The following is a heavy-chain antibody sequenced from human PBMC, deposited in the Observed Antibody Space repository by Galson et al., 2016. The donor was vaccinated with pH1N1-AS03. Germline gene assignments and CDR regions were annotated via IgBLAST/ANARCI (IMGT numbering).Heavy chain of an antibody. J-gene: IGHJ6*02. CDR3: ARDGGSAYGMDV. V-gene: IGHV4-61*02. D-gene: IGHD2-15*01. CDR1: GGSISSGSYY. CDR2: IYTSGST. Sequence: TLSLTCTVSGGSISSGSYYWSWIRQPAGKGLEWIGRIYTSGSTNYNPSLKSRVTISVDTSKNQFSLKLSSVTAADTAVYYCARDGGSAYGMDVWGQGTTVTVSS.